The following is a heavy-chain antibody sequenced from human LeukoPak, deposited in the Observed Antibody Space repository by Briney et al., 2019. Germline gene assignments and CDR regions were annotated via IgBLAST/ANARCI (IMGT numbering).Heavy chain of an antibody. Sequence: QPGGSLRLSCAASGFTFSSYEMNWVRQAPGKGLEWVSYISSSGSTIYYADSVKGRFTISRDNSKNTLYLQMSSLRTEDTAVYHCARATYSGGYYFDQWGQGILVTVSS. CDR1: GFTFSSYE. CDR3: ARATYSGGYYFDQ. CDR2: ISSSGSTI. D-gene: IGHD1-26*01. J-gene: IGHJ4*02. V-gene: IGHV3-48*03.